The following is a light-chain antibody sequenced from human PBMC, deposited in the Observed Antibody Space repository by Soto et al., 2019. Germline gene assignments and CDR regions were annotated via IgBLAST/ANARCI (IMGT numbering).Light chain of an antibody. CDR1: QSVSTRS. CDR3: QQYDSSPRT. CDR2: GAS. V-gene: IGKV3-20*01. Sequence: EIVWTQSPGTLYLSPGESATLSCRASQSVSTRSLAWYQQKPGQAPRLLISGASSRAADIPDRFSGSGSGTDFTLTINRLEPEDFAVYYCQQYDSSPRTFGQGTKVE. J-gene: IGKJ1*01.